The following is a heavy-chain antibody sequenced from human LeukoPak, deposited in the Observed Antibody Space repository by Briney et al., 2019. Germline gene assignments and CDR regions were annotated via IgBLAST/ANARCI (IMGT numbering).Heavy chain of an antibody. D-gene: IGHD3-10*01. CDR3: AKDIRAYYYYFGIEV. CDR2: ISWDGGSI. J-gene: IGHJ6*02. CDR1: GFTFDDYA. V-gene: IGHV3-9*01. Sequence: PGRSLRLSCAASGFTFDDYAMHWVRQAPGKGLEWVSGISWDGGSIGYADSVKGRFTISRDNSKNSLYLQMTSMRAEDTAMYSCAKDIRAYYYYFGIEVWGHGATVSVS.